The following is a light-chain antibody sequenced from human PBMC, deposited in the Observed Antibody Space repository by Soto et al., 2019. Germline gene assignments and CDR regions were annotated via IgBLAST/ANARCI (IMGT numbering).Light chain of an antibody. CDR1: QSISIN. CDR3: QQTYTTPEIT. V-gene: IGKV3D-15*01. J-gene: IGKJ5*01. CDR2: GAS. Sequence: EVVMTQSPATLSVSPGERVALSCRSSQSISINLAWIQQKPGQAPRLLIYGASNRATGIPDRFSGSGSGTDFTLTISSLQPEDFAIYYCQQTYTTPEITFGQGTRLEIK.